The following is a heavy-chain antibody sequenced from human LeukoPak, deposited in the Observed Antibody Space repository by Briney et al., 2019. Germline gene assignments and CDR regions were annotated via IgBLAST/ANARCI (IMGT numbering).Heavy chain of an antibody. CDR1: GFTFSSYG. CDR3: ADITIY. D-gene: IGHD3-3*01. J-gene: IGHJ4*02. CDR2: IGHDGSPK. V-gene: IGHV3-30*02. Sequence: GGSLRLSCSTSGFTFSSYGMHWVRQAPGKGLEWVTFIGHDGSPKQYADSVKGRFTISSDKSKNTVYLQMNSLKPEDTAVYYCADITIYWGQGTLVTVSS.